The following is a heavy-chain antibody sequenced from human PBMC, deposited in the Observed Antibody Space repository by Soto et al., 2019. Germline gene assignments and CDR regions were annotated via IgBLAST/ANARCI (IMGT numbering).Heavy chain of an antibody. D-gene: IGHD2-2*01. CDR1: GFTFSNYA. CDR3: AKSKPLVPAASYYFDY. Sequence: EVQLLESGGGLVQPGGSLRLSCEASGFTFSNYAMSWVRQAPGKGLEWVSGISTSGGSTFYADSVKGRFAISRDNSKNTMYLLMSGLRAEDTAVYYCAKSKPLVPAASYYFDYWGQGTLVAVSS. CDR2: ISTSGGST. J-gene: IGHJ4*02. V-gene: IGHV3-23*01.